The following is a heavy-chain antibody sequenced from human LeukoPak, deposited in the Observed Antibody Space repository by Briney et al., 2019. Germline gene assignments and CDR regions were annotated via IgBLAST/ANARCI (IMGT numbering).Heavy chain of an antibody. CDR2: INHSGST. CDR3: ARDYYDISGLIDY. CDR1: GGSFSGYY. J-gene: IGHJ4*02. Sequence: SETLSLTCAVYGGSFSGYYWSWIRQPPGKGLEWIGEINHSGSTNYNPSLKSRVTISVDTSKNQFSLKPSSVTAADTAVYYCARDYYDISGLIDYWGQGTLVTVSS. D-gene: IGHD3-22*01. V-gene: IGHV4-34*01.